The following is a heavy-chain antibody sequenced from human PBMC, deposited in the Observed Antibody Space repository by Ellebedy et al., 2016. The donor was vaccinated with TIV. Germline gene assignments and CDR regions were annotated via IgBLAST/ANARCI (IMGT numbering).Heavy chain of an antibody. V-gene: IGHV5-51*01. J-gene: IGHJ4*02. CDR1: GYSFTSYW. D-gene: IGHD4-23*01. CDR2: IYPGDSDT. CDR3: AKDYGGNSVPFDY. Sequence: GGSLRLXXKGSGYSFTSYWIGWVRQMPGKGLEWMGIIYPGDSDTRYSPSFQGQVTISADKSISTAYLQWSSLKASDTAMYYCAKDYGGNSVPFDYWGQGTLVTVSS.